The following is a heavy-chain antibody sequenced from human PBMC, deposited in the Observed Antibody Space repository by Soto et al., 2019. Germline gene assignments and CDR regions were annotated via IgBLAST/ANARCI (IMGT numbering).Heavy chain of an antibody. V-gene: IGHV3-30*03. CDR1: GFTVTSYG. D-gene: IGHD5-18*01. CDR2: ISYDGGLQ. CDR3: VSDRGYGHASVPYS. J-gene: IGHJ4*02. Sequence: QAHLVESRGGVVQPGRSLRLSCAASGFTVTSYGMHWVRQAPGTRLEWVAVISYDGGLQHCADSVKGRFTISRDNSKNMVLLQMNSLRAEDTAVYYCVSDRGYGHASVPYSWGQGTLVSVSS.